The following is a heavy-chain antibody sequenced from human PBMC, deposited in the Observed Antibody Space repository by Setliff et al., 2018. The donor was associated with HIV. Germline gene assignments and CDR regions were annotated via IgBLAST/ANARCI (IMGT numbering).Heavy chain of an antibody. CDR3: ARILVGVDDAFDI. Sequence: GASVKVSCKASGYTFTNHGISWVRQAPGQGLEWMGWISAYNGNTNYAQKLQDRVTMTTDTSTSTAYMELRSLRSDDTAVYYCARILVGVDDAFDIWGQGTMVTVSS. V-gene: IGHV1-18*01. J-gene: IGHJ3*02. D-gene: IGHD1-26*01. CDR1: GYTFTNHG. CDR2: ISAYNGNT.